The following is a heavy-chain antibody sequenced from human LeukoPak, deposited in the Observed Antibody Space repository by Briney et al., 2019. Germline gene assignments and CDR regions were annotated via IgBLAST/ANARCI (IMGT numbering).Heavy chain of an antibody. CDR3: ATDPNYYGSGSLDY. Sequence: ASVNVSCKVSGYTLTELSIHWVRQAPGKGLEWMGSFAPEDGETIYSQKFQGRVTMTEDTSTDTVYMELSSLSSDDTAVYHCATDPNYYGSGSLDYWGRGTLVNVSS. CDR1: GYTLTELS. D-gene: IGHD3-10*01. V-gene: IGHV1-24*01. CDR2: FAPEDGET. J-gene: IGHJ4*02.